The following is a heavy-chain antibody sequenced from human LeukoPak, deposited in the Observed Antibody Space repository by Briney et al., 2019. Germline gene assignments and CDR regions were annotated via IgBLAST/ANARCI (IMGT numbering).Heavy chain of an antibody. CDR3: ARGEWELPGGYFDY. CDR2: MDHGGYT. Sequence: SETLSLTCGVVSGSFSGNYWSWISHTPGKGRGWDGEMDHGGYTTYNPSLKSRVTISTDRSKRQVSLQVTSVTAADTAVYYCARGEWELPGGYFDYWGQGALVTVSS. V-gene: IGHV4-34*01. J-gene: IGHJ4*02. CDR1: SGSFSGNY. D-gene: IGHD1-26*01.